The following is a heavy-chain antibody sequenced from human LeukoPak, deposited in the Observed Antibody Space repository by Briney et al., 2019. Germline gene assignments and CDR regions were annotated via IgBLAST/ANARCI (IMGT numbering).Heavy chain of an antibody. D-gene: IGHD3-16*01. Sequence: GEALRISSQASGYAFSNSWISWVRPVPGKGVEWMGIIYPADSNTRYSTSFQGQVTISADKSSSTAYLQWSSLKASDTAMYYCARHWGGSSLSFFDYWGQGTLVTVSS. CDR3: ARHWGGSSLSFFDY. CDR1: GYAFSNSW. V-gene: IGHV5-51*01. J-gene: IGHJ4*02. CDR2: IYPADSNT.